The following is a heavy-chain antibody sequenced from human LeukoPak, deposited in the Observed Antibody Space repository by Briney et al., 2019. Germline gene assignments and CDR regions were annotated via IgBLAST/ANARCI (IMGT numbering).Heavy chain of an antibody. CDR1: GFTFSSYW. D-gene: IGHD6-19*01. V-gene: IGHV3-7*01. CDR3: AGSGWFYYFDY. CDR2: IKQDGSEK. Sequence: GGSLRLSCAASGFTFSSYWMSWVRQAPGKGLEWVANIKQDGSEKYYVDSVKGRFIISRDNSKNTLYLQMNSLRAEDTAVYYCAGSGWFYYFDYWGQGTLVTVSS. J-gene: IGHJ4*02.